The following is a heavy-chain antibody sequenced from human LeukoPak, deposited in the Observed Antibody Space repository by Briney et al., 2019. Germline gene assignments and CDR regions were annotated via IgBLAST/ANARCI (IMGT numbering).Heavy chain of an antibody. J-gene: IGHJ4*02. V-gene: IGHV1-18*01. Sequence: GASVKVSCKASGYTFTSYAMHWVRQAPGQGLEWMGWISAYNGNTNYAQKLQGRVTMTTDTSTSAAYMELRSLRSDDTAVYYCARSTPAPDDYWGQGTLVTVSS. D-gene: IGHD2-15*01. CDR3: ARSTPAPDDY. CDR1: GYTFTSYA. CDR2: ISAYNGNT.